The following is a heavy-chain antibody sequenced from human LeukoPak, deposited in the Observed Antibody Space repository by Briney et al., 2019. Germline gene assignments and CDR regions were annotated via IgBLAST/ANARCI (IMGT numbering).Heavy chain of an antibody. J-gene: IGHJ4*02. CDR2: IYTSGST. CDR1: GGSISSYY. Sequence: SSETLSLTCTVSGGSISSYYWSWIRQPAGKGLEWIGRIYTSGSTNYNPSLKSRVTMSVDTSKNQFSLKLSSVTAADTAVYYCASSRCSGGSCLYFDYWGQGTLVTVSS. CDR3: ASSRCSGGSCLYFDY. D-gene: IGHD2-15*01. V-gene: IGHV4-4*07.